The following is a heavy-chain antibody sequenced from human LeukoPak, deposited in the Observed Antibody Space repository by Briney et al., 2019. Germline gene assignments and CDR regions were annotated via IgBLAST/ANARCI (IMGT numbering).Heavy chain of an antibody. CDR3: ARQGDVDTAMFDY. J-gene: IGHJ4*02. D-gene: IGHD5-18*01. V-gene: IGHV4-39*01. CDR2: IYYSGST. CDR1: GGSISSSSYY. Sequence: SSETLSLTCTVSGGSISSSSYYWGWIRQPPGKGLEWIGSIYYSGSTYYNPSLKSRVTISVDTSKNQFSLKLSSVTAADTAVYYCARQGDVDTAMFDYWGQGTLVTVSS.